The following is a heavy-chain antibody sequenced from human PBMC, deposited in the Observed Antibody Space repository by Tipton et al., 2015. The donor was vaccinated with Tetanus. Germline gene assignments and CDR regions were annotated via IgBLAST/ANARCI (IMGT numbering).Heavy chain of an antibody. CDR2: ISDSGLS. D-gene: IGHD3-10*01. CDR3: TRANHEFPKKGPFDS. V-gene: IGHV4-61*08. CDR1: GGSMSSSDYY. Sequence: GLVKPSETLSLTCTVSGGSMSSSDYYWGWIRQPPGKGLEWPAYISDSGLSNSNYFLKSRITISRDTSRNQFSLKLTSVTAADTAVYYCTRANHEFPKKGPFDSWGQGILVIVSA. J-gene: IGHJ4*02.